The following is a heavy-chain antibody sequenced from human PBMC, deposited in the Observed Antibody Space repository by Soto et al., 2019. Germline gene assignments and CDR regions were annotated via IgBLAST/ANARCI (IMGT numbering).Heavy chain of an antibody. D-gene: IGHD3-22*01. CDR2: IIPIFGTA. J-gene: IGHJ4*02. V-gene: IGHV1-69*13. CDR3: ARGPNYYDSSGYYPAPFDY. Sequence: SVKVSCRGSGGAFSSYASSLVRQAPGQGLEWMGGIIPIFGTANYAQKFQGRVTITADESTSTAYMELSSPRSEDTAVYYCARGPNYYDSSGYYPAPFDYWGQGTLVTVSS. CDR1: GGAFSSYA.